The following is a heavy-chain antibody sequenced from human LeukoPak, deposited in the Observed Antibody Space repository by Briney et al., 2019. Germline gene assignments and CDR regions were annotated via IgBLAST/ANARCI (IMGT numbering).Heavy chain of an antibody. CDR3: ARDGSHDCSSTSCYTFDY. CDR2: IYTSGST. V-gene: IGHV4-61*02. Sequence: PSETLSLTCTVSGGSISSGSYYWRWIRQPAGTGLEWIGRIYTSGSTNYNPSLKSRVTISVDTSKNQFSLKLSSVTAADTAVYYCARDGSHDCSSTSCYTFDYWGQGTLVTVSS. J-gene: IGHJ4*02. CDR1: GGSISSGSYY. D-gene: IGHD2-2*02.